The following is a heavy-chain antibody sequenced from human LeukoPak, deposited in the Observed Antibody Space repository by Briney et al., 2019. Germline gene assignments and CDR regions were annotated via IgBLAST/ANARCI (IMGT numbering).Heavy chain of an antibody. CDR3: ARHCVWGSNRYYPFDY. V-gene: IGHV4-34*01. CDR2: INHSGST. Sequence: SETLSLTCAVYGGSFSGYYWSWIRQPPGKGLEWIGEINHSGSTNYNPSLKSRVTISVDTSKNQFSLKLSSVTAADTAVYYCARHCVWGSNRYYPFDYWGQGTLVTVSS. D-gene: IGHD3-16*02. J-gene: IGHJ4*02. CDR1: GGSFSGYY.